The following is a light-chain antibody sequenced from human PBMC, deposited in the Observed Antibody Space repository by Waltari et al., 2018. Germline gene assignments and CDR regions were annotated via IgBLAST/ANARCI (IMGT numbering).Light chain of an antibody. CDR2: QAS. V-gene: IGKV1-5*03. CDR1: QSVFDW. CDR3: QEYNSNSWT. J-gene: IGKJ1*01. Sequence: DIQMTQSPSTLSASVGDSLTITCRASQSVFDWLAGYQQKPGKAPKLLIYQASTLQNGVPSRFRASGSGTVFTLTINTLQPDDFATYYCQEYNSNSWTFGQGTKVEIK.